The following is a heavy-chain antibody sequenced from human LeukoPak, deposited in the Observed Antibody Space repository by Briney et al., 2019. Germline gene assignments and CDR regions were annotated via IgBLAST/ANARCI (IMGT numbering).Heavy chain of an antibody. J-gene: IGHJ4*02. V-gene: IGHV4-31*03. CDR2: IFYSGST. Sequence: PSETLSLTCTVSGDSISSGGYHWSWIRQHPGKGLEWIGYIFYSGSTYYNPSLKSRVTISVDTSKNQFSLKLSSVTAVDTAVYYCAREGVMVRVFDYWGQGTLVTVSS. CDR1: GDSISSGGYH. CDR3: AREGVMVRVFDY. D-gene: IGHD3-10*01.